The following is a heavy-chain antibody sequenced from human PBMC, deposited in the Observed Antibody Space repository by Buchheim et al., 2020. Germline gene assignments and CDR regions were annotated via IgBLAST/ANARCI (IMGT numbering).Heavy chain of an antibody. Sequence: EVQLVESGGGLVQPGGSLRLSCVASGFSFTTEWMGWARQAPGKGLEWVANTNVDGSGKYYVDSVKGRFTVSRDNAKNSLYLQMSSLRAEDTAIYYCARHGNNNFDAWGRGTL. J-gene: IGHJ4*02. CDR3: ARHGNNNFDA. CDR2: TNVDGSGK. D-gene: IGHD4-23*01. V-gene: IGHV3-7*03. CDR1: GFSFTTEW.